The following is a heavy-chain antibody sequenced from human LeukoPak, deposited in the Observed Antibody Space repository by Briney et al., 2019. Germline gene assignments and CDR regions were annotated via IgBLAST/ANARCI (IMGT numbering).Heavy chain of an antibody. CDR1: GPTFSSYA. V-gene: IGHV3-23*01. J-gene: IGHJ4*02. D-gene: IGHD3-10*01. CDR2: ISGSGGST. Sequence: GGSLRLSCAASGPTFSSYAMSWVRQAPGKGLEWVSAISGSGGSTYYADSVKGRFTISRDNSQNTLYLRMNNLRAEDTAVYYCATWPGAWYGEDSWGQGTLVTVSS. CDR3: ATWPGAWYGEDS.